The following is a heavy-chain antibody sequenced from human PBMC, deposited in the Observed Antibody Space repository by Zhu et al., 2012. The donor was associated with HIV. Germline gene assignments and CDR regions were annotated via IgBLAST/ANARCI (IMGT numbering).Heavy chain of an antibody. J-gene: IGHJ4*02. Sequence: EVQLLESGGGLVQPGGSLRLSCAASGFTFSSYAMSWVRQAPGKGLEWVSAISGSGGSTYYADSVKGRFTISRDNSKNTLYLQMNSLRAEDTAVCYCTKDRGYRTKGGPTMFDYWGQGTLVTVSS. CDR2: ISGSGGST. D-gene: IGHD5-18*01. CDR3: TKDRGYRTKGGPTMFDY. V-gene: IGHV3-23*01. CDR1: GFTFSSYA.